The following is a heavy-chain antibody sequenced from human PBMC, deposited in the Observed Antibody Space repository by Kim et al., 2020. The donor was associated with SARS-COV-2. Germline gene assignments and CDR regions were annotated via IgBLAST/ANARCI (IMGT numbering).Heavy chain of an antibody. CDR3: AKVGTAYSSSWFDY. Sequence: GGSLRLSCAASGFTFSSYAMSWVRQAPGKGLEWVSAISGSGGSTYYADSVKGRFAISRDNSKNTLYLQMNSLRAEDTAVYYCAKVGTAYSSSWFDYWGQGTLVTVSS. V-gene: IGHV3-23*01. J-gene: IGHJ4*02. D-gene: IGHD6-13*01. CDR2: ISGSGGST. CDR1: GFTFSSYA.